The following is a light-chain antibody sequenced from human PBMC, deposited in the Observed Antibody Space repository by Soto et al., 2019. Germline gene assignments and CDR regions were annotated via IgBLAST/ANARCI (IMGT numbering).Light chain of an antibody. CDR2: RNN. J-gene: IGLJ2*01. V-gene: IGLV1-47*01. Sequence: QSVLTQPPSASGTPGQRVTISCSRSSSNIGSNYVYWYQQLPGTAPKLLIYRNNQRPSGVPERFSGSKSCTSASLAISGLRSEDEADYYCAAWDDSLSGHVVFGGGTKVTVL. CDR1: SSNIGSNY. CDR3: AAWDDSLSGHVV.